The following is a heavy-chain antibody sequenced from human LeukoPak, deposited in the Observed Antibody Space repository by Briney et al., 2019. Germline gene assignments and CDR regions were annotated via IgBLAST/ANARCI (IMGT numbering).Heavy chain of an antibody. CDR1: GYTFTNYG. D-gene: IGHD3-10*01. CDR2: ISLVTGAP. Sequence: GASVKVSCKASGYTFTNYGISWVRQAPGQGREWVAWISLVTGAPSYAQKFQGRVTLTTDTSTSTAYMELRSLKSDDTAVYYCARDIGLVRGIIMAHWGQGTQVTVSS. J-gene: IGHJ4*02. CDR3: ARDIGLVRGIIMAH. V-gene: IGHV1-18*01.